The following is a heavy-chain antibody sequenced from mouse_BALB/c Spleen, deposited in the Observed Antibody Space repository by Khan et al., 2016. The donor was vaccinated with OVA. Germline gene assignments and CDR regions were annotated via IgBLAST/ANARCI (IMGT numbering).Heavy chain of an antibody. J-gene: IGHJ4*01. V-gene: IGHV9-4*02. Sequence: QIQLVQSGPELKKPGETVRISCKASGYTFTTAGIQWVQKMPGKGLKWIGWINTHSGVPKYAEDFKGRFAFSLEISVNTAYLQITNLTTEDTATYFYARGGATYYGKDGGAMEYWGQGTSVTVSS. D-gene: IGHD2-10*01. CDR3: ARGGATYYGKDGGAMEY. CDR1: GYTFTTAG. CDR2: INTHSGVP.